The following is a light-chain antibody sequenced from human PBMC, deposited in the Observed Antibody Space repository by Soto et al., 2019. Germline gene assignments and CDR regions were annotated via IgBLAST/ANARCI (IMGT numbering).Light chain of an antibody. CDR3: LSHTTSRTYV. J-gene: IGLJ1*01. CDR1: SSDIGAYEY. CDR2: NIN. V-gene: IGLV2-14*03. Sequence: QSALTQPASVSGSPGQSITISCSGTSSDIGAYEYVSWYQQHPGKPPKLMIYNINNRPSGVSYRFSGSKSGNTASLTISRLQTEDETDYYCLSHTTSRTYVFVTGTKLTVL.